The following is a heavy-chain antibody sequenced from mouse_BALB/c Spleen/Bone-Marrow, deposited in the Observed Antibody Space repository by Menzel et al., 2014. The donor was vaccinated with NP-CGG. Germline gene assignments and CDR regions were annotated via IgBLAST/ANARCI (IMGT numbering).Heavy chain of an antibody. Sequence: QVQLQQSGPGLVAPSQSLSITCTVSGFSLTSYGVHWVRQPPGKGLEWLGVIWAGGSTNYNSALMSRLSISKDNSKSQVLLKMNSPQTDDTAMYYCARRGRYAMDYWGQGTSVTVSS. V-gene: IGHV2-9*02. CDR1: GFSLTSYG. CDR2: IWAGGST. D-gene: IGHD3-3*01. J-gene: IGHJ4*01. CDR3: ARRGRYAMDY.